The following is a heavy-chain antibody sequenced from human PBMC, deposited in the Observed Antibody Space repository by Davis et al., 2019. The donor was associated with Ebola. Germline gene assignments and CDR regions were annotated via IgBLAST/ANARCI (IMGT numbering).Heavy chain of an antibody. CDR2: IWYDGSNE. J-gene: IGHJ6*02. V-gene: IGHV3-33*01. CDR1: RFNFSSYG. CDR3: ARAGVAAADKSDYYYYYGMDV. D-gene: IGHD6-13*01. Sequence: GESLKISCAASRFNFSSYGMHWVRQAPGKGLEWVAIIWYDGSNEYYADPVKGRFTLSRDNSRNTLSLQMNSLRANDTAVYYCARAGVAAADKSDYYYYYGMDVWGPGTTVTVS.